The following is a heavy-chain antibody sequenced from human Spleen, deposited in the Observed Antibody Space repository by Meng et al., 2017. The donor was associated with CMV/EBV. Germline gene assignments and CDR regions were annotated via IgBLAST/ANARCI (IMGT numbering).Heavy chain of an antibody. Sequence: GGSLRLSCAASGFTFSSYSMNWVRQAPGKGLEWVSYISSSSTIYYADSVKGRFTISRDNAKNSLYLQMNSLRAEDTAVYYCARDRYSSGWYWFDPWGQGTLVTVSS. CDR2: ISSSSTI. D-gene: IGHD6-19*01. V-gene: IGHV3-48*04. CDR3: ARDRYSSGWYWFDP. CDR1: GFTFSSYS. J-gene: IGHJ5*02.